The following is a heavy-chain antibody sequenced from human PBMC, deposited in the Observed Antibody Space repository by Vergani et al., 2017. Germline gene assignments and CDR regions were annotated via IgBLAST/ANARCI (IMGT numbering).Heavy chain of an antibody. V-gene: IGHV3-30*18. CDR2: ISYDGSNK. J-gene: IGHJ6*03. CDR3: AKGSYDFWSGYDYYYMDV. CDR1: GFTFSSYG. Sequence: QVQLVESGGGVVQPGRSLRLSCAASGFTFSSYGMHWVRQAPGKGLEWVAVISYDGSNKYYADSVKGRFTISRDNSKNTLYLQMNSLRAEDTAVYYCAKGSYDFWSGYDYYYMDVWGKGTTVTVSS. D-gene: IGHD3-3*01.